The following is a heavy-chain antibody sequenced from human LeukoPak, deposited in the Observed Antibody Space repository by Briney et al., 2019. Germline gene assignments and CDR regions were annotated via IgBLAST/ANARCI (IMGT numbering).Heavy chain of an antibody. CDR3: ASGSSSFDY. V-gene: IGHV4-38-2*01. J-gene: IGHJ4*02. CDR1: GFSISSGYY. D-gene: IGHD6-6*01. Sequence: SETLSLTCAVSGFSISSGYYWGWIRQPPGKGLEWIGSIHHSGKTYYNPSLNSRVTMSLDTSKNQFSLKLSSVTAADTAVYYCASGSSSFDYWGQGTLVTVSS. CDR2: IHHSGKT.